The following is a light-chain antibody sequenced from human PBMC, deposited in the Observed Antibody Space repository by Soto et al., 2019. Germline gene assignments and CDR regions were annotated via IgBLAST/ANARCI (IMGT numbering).Light chain of an antibody. J-gene: IGKJ1*01. CDR1: ERVSSN. CDR2: ATS. V-gene: IGKV3D-15*01. Sequence: IVMTQSPATLSVSPGERATLSCRASERVSSNLAWYQQKPGQAPRLLLYATSTRAMGIPARFRGSGSGTEFTLTISSLQSEDFAVYYCHQYHNWPRTFGQGTKDEIK. CDR3: HQYHNWPRT.